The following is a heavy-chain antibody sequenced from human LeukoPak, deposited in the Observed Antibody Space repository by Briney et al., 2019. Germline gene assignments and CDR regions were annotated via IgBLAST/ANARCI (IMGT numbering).Heavy chain of an antibody. CDR1: GFTFSSYA. CDR3: AKDPYYDSSGYYLTADY. Sequence: PGGSLRLSCAASGFTFSSYAMRWVRQAPGKGLEWVSAISGSGGSTYYADSVKGRFTISRDNAKNSLYLQMNSLRAEDTAVYYCAKDPYYDSSGYYLTADYWGQGTLVTVSS. J-gene: IGHJ4*02. V-gene: IGHV3-23*01. D-gene: IGHD3-22*01. CDR2: ISGSGGST.